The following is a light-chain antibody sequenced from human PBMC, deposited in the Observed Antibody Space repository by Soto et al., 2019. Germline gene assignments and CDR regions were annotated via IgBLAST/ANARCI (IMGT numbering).Light chain of an antibody. Sequence: QSALTQPRSVSGSPRQSVTISCTGTSSDVGGYDYVSWYQQHPGKAPKLMIYDVSKRPSGVPDRFSGSTSGNTASLTIFGLQAEDEADYYCCSYAGTYTWVFGGGTKVTVL. CDR2: DVS. CDR1: SSDVGGYDY. J-gene: IGLJ3*02. CDR3: CSYAGTYTWV. V-gene: IGLV2-11*01.